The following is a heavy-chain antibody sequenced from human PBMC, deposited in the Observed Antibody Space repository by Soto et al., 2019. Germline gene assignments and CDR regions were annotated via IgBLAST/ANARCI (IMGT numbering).Heavy chain of an antibody. J-gene: IGHJ4*02. V-gene: IGHV1-69*02. CDR3: ARSQGVRYCSGGSCSKPFHY. Sequence: QVQLAQSGAEVKKPGSSVKVSCKASGGTFSSYTISWVRQAPGQGLEWMVRIIPILGIANYAQKFQGRVTITADTSTSTAYMELSSLRSEDTAVYYCARSQGVRYCSGGSCSKPFHYWGQGTLVTVSS. CDR1: GGTFSSYT. D-gene: IGHD2-15*01. CDR2: IIPILGIA.